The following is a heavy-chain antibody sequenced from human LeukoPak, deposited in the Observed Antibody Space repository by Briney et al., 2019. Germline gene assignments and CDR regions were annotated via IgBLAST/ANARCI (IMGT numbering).Heavy chain of an antibody. CDR3: ARRVVPQNGMDV. CDR1: GGSISNYY. CDR2: KYYSGST. D-gene: IGHD6-6*01. J-gene: IGHJ6*02. Sequence: SETLSLTCTVSGGSISNYYWSWIRQPPGKGLEWIAYKYYSGSTNYNPSLKSRVSVSVDTSKNQFSLKLSSVTAADTAVYYCARRVVPQNGMDVWGQGTTVTVSS. V-gene: IGHV4-59*01.